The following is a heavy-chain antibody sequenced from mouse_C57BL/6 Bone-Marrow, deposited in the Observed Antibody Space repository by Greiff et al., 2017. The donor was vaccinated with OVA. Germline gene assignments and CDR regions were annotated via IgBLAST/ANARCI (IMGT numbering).Heavy chain of an antibody. V-gene: IGHV5-6*01. CDR3: ARGRTGTSFDY. CDR1: GFTFSSYG. D-gene: IGHD4-1*01. J-gene: IGHJ2*01. Sequence: EVQRVESGGDLVKPGGSLKLSCAASGFTFSSYGMSWVRQTPDKRLEWVATISSGGSYTYYPDSVKGRFTISRDNAKNTLYLQMSSLKSEDTAMYYCARGRTGTSFDYWGQGTTLTVSS. CDR2: ISSGGSYT.